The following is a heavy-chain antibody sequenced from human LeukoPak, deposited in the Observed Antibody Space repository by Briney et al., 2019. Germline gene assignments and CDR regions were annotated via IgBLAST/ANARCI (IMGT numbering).Heavy chain of an antibody. D-gene: IGHD2-15*01. V-gene: IGHV1-69*13. CDR3: ARGTGDCSGGSCYDFGY. Sequence: GASVKVSCKASGGTFSSYAISWVRQAPGQGLEWMGGIIPIFGTANYAQKFQGRVTITADESTSTAYMELSSLRSEDTGVYYCARGTGDCSGGSCYDFGYWGQGTLVTVSS. J-gene: IGHJ4*02. CDR1: GGTFSSYA. CDR2: IIPIFGTA.